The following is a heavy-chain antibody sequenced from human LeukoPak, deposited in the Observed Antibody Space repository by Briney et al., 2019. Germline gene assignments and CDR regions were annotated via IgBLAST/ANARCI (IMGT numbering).Heavy chain of an antibody. V-gene: IGHV3-23*01. CDR1: GFTFSNYG. CDR2: ISGSGGST. D-gene: IGHD2-2*01. CDR3: AKANTDIVVVPAAWSDY. J-gene: IGHJ4*02. Sequence: PGGSLRLSCVASGFTFSNYGMSWVRQAPGKGLEWVSAISGSGGSTYYADSVKGRFTISRDNFKNTLYLQMNSLRAEDTAVYYCAKANTDIVVVPAAWSDYWGQGTLVTVSS.